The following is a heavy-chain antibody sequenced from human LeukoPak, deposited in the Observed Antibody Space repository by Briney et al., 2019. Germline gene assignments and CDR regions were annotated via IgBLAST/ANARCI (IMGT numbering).Heavy chain of an antibody. CDR1: GASISSSAYY. CDR3: ARVRGSSGSYEYYHYMDV. Sequence: SETLSLTCIISGASISSSAYYWGWIRQPPGKGLEWIGTIYYSGNTYYNPSLQSRVTISVDTSKNQFSLKLSSVTAADTAVYYCARVRGSSGSYEYYHYMDVWGKGTTVTISS. CDR2: IYYSGNT. D-gene: IGHD1-26*01. J-gene: IGHJ6*03. V-gene: IGHV4-39*07.